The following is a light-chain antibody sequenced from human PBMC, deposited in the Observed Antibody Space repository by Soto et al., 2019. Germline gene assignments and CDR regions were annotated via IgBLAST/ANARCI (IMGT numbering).Light chain of an antibody. CDR2: GAS. CDR1: QNLSNNIY. V-gene: IGKV3-20*01. Sequence: VVRRSPGSLSVAPGERADLSGRPIQNLSNNIYLAWYQQTPGQAPPLLIYGASSMATGIPNRFSGSGSGADFTLTRTRLEPEAFALYYCQPYGKSDQTFGQGTQVDIK. CDR3: QPYGKSDQT. J-gene: IGKJ1*01.